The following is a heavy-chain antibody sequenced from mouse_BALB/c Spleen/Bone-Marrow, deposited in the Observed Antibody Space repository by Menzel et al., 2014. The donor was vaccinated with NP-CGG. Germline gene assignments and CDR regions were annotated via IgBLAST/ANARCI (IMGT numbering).Heavy chain of an antibody. Sequence: QVQLQQSGAELVKPGASVKLSCKASGYTFTSYWMHWVKQRPGQGLEWIGEIDPSDSYTNYNQKFKGKATLTVDKSSSKAYMRLSSLTSEDSAVYYCARSRGYYDYWYFDVWGAGTTVTVSS. CDR1: GYTFTSYW. CDR3: ARSRGYYDYWYFDV. CDR2: IDPSDSYT. D-gene: IGHD2-4*01. J-gene: IGHJ1*01. V-gene: IGHV1-69*02.